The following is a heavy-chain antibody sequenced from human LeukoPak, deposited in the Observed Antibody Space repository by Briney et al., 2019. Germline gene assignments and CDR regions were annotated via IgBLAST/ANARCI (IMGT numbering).Heavy chain of an antibody. CDR2: INHSGST. J-gene: IGHJ4*02. D-gene: IGHD6-13*01. CDR3: ARVVSSWYAGIDY. Sequence: SETLSLTSAVYGGSFSGYYWSWIRQPPGKGLEWIGEINHSGSTNYNPSFKSRVTISVDTSKNQFSLKLSSVTAADTAVYYCARVVSSWYAGIDYSGQGTLVTVFS. CDR1: GGSFSGYY. V-gene: IGHV4-34*01.